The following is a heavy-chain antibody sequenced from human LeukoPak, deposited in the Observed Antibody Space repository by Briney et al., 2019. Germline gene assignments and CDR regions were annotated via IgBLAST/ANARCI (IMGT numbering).Heavy chain of an antibody. CDR1: GGSVSSGSYY. Sequence: SETLSLTCTVSGGSVSSGSYYWSWIRQPPGKGLEWIGYIYYSGSTNYNPSLKSRVTISVDTSKNQFSLKLSSVTAADTAVYYCARDLVGYSYGSWDRAPDVWGQGTTVTVSS. J-gene: IGHJ6*02. D-gene: IGHD5-18*01. V-gene: IGHV4-61*01. CDR3: ARDLVGYSYGSWDRAPDV. CDR2: IYYSGST.